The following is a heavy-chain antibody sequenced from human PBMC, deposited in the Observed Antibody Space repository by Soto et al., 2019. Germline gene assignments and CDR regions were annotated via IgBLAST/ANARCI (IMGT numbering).Heavy chain of an antibody. CDR3: ARQIYDSDTGPNFQYYFDS. D-gene: IGHD3-22*01. CDR2: IDPSDSQT. Sequence: PGQSLKISCKGSVYSFAGYWITWVRQKPGKGLEWMGRIDPSDSQTYYSPSFRGHVAISVTKSITTVFLQWSSLRASDTAMYYCARQIYDSDTGPNFQYYFDSWGQGTLGTVSS. V-gene: IGHV5-10-1*01. J-gene: IGHJ4*02. CDR1: VYSFAGYW.